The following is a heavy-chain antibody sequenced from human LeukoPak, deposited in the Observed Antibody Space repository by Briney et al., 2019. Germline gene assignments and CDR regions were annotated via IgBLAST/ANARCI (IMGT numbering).Heavy chain of an antibody. V-gene: IGHV4-59*08. CDR2: IYHSGST. Sequence: PSETLSLTCTVSGDSISSYYWSWIRQPPGKGLEWIGYIYHSGSTNYNPSLKSRVTISIDTSKNQFSLKLSSVTAADTAVYYCTRLGRSGSCKSGFCYGLYFQHWGQGTLVTVSS. J-gene: IGHJ1*01. CDR3: TRLGRSGSCKSGFCYGLYFQH. D-gene: IGHD2-15*01. CDR1: GDSISSYY.